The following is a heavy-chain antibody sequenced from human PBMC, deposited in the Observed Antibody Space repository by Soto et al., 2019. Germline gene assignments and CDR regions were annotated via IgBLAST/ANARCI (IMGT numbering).Heavy chain of an antibody. D-gene: IGHD3-10*01. CDR2: IIPIFGTA. J-gene: IGHJ6*02. CDR1: GGTFSSYA. Sequence: QVQLVQSGAEVKKPGSSVKVSCKASGGTFSSYAISWVRQAPGQGLEWMGGIIPIFGTANYAQKFQGRVTITADKSTSTAYMELSSLRSEDRAVYYCARGVNTMVRGARGYYYYGMDVWGQGTTVTVSS. CDR3: ARGVNTMVRGARGYYYYGMDV. V-gene: IGHV1-69*06.